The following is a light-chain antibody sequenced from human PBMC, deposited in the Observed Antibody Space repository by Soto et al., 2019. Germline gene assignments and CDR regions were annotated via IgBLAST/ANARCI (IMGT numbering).Light chain of an antibody. J-gene: IGLJ2*01. Sequence: QSALTQPASVSGSPGQSITISCTGTSSDVGSYNLVSWYQQHPGKAPKLMIYEGSKWPSGVSHRFSGSKSGNTASLTISGLQAEDEADYYCCSYAGSSTVVFGGGTKVTVL. CDR1: SSDVGSYNL. CDR3: CSYAGSSTVV. V-gene: IGLV2-23*01. CDR2: EGS.